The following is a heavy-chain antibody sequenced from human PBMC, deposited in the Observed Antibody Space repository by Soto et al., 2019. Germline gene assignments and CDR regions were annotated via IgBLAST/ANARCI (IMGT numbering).Heavy chain of an antibody. Sequence: GGSLRLSFSAPGFTFCNYFVHWVRQVPGEGLVWVSRMSGEGKTLIYGDSLEGRFANSRDNAKNTLYLQMNSQRVEDRAVYYCARTYVPGIAGFDPWGQGTPVTVS. D-gene: IGHD1-1*01. CDR1: GFTFCNYF. V-gene: IGHV3-74*01. CDR3: ARTYVPGIAGFDP. CDR2: MSGEGKTL. J-gene: IGHJ5*02.